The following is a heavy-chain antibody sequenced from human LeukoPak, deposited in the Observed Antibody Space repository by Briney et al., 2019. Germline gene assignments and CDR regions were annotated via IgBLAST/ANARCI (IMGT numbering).Heavy chain of an antibody. D-gene: IGHD6-19*01. V-gene: IGHV3-30*18. CDR3: AKSLYDESGWYYFDY. Sequence: GRSLRLSCPASGFTFSNYGMHWVRQAPGKGLEWLAVISYDGRDNYCADSVKGRFSISRDNPKNILNLQMNSLRVEDTAVYYCAKSLYDESGWYYFDYWGQGTLVTVSS. CDR1: GFTFSNYG. CDR2: ISYDGRDN. J-gene: IGHJ4*02.